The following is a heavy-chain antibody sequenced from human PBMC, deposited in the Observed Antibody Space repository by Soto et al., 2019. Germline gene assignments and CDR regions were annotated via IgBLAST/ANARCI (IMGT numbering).Heavy chain of an antibody. CDR2: INHSGST. CDR3: ARRAVVAVTGSLDNWLDP. D-gene: IGHD2-21*01. Sequence: PSETLSLTCAVYGGSFSGYYWSWIRQPPGKGLEWIGEINHSGSTNYNPSLKSRVTISVDTSKNQFSLKVNSVTAADTAVYYCARRAVVAVTGSLDNWLDPWGQGILVTVS. J-gene: IGHJ5*02. V-gene: IGHV4-34*01. CDR1: GGSFSGYY.